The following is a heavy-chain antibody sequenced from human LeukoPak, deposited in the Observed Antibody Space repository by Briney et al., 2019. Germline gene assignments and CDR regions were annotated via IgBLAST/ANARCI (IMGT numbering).Heavy chain of an antibody. J-gene: IGHJ5*02. D-gene: IGHD6-19*01. CDR1: GYTFTSYG. Sequence: ASVKVSCKASGYTFTSYGISWVRQAPGQGLEWMGWISAYNGNTNYAQKLQGRVTMTTDTSTSTAYMELSSLRSEDTAVYYCARDRNHALFSSGWQEDWFDPWGQGTLVTVSS. CDR3: ARDRNHALFSSGWQEDWFDP. V-gene: IGHV1-18*01. CDR2: ISAYNGNT.